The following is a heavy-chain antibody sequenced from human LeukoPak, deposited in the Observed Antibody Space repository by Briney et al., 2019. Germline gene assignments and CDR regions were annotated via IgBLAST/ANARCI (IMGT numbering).Heavy chain of an antibody. CDR3: ARGHYDSSGYYFDY. J-gene: IGHJ4*02. CDR2: IKQDGSEK. V-gene: IGHV3-7*01. D-gene: IGHD3-22*01. CDR1: GFTFSSYW. Sequence: GGSLRLSCAASGFTFSSYWMSWVRQAPGKGLEWVANIKQDGSEKYYVDSVKGRFTISRDNAKNSLYLQMNSLRAEDTAVYYCARGHYDSSGYYFDYWGQGTLDTVSS.